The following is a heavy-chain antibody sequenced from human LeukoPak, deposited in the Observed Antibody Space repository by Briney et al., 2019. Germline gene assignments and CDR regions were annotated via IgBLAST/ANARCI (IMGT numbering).Heavy chain of an antibody. CDR1: GYTFTSYY. CDR2: INPSGGST. V-gene: IGHV1-46*01. Sequence: GASVKVSCKASGYTFTSYYMHWVRQAPGQGLEWMGLINPSGGSTSYAQKFQGRVTMTRDMSTSTVYMELSSLRSEDTAVYYCARDSAYWSVGSLPETWGQGTLVTVSS. CDR3: ARDSAYWSVGSLPET. J-gene: IGHJ5*02. D-gene: IGHD2-8*02.